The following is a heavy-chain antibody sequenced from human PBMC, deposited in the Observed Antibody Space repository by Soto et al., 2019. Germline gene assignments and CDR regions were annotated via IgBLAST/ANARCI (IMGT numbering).Heavy chain of an antibody. D-gene: IGHD2-2*01. CDR3: ARLYCSSTSCPIVWFDP. J-gene: IGHJ5*02. CDR1: GYTFTSYG. Sequence: ASVKVSCKASGYTFTSYGISWVRQAPGQGLEWMGWISAYNGNTNYAQKLQGRVTMTTDTSTSTAYMELRSLRSDDTAVYYCARLYCSSTSCPIVWFDPWGQGTLVTVSS. V-gene: IGHV1-18*01. CDR2: ISAYNGNT.